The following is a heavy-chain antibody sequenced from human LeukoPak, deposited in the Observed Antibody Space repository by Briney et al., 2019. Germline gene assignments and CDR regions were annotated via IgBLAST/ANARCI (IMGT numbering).Heavy chain of an antibody. CDR2: IIPVFGTA. Sequence: SVNVSCKASGGTFSSSAISWVRQAPGQGREWMGGIIPVFGTADYTQKFQGRVTITADASTRTAYMELSSLRSEDTAVYYCACHVFGWHPKIYGMDVWGQGTTVTVSS. D-gene: IGHD3-3*01. CDR1: GGTFSSSA. V-gene: IGHV1-69*13. J-gene: IGHJ6*02. CDR3: ACHVFGWHPKIYGMDV.